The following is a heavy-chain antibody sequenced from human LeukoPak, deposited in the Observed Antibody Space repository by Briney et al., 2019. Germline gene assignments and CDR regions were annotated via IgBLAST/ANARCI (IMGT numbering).Heavy chain of an antibody. CDR1: GGSVSDYY. CDR3: ARTQEAGYSSGWYDSYYYYYMDV. D-gene: IGHD6-19*01. J-gene: IGHJ6*03. V-gene: IGHV4-59*02. CDR2: IYHTGST. Sequence: SETLSLTCTISGGSVSDYYWSWIRQSPGKGLEWIGYIYHTGSTNYNPSLKSRVTISVDTSKNQFSLKLSSVTAADTAVYYCARTQEAGYSSGWYDSYYYYYMDVWGKGTTVTISS.